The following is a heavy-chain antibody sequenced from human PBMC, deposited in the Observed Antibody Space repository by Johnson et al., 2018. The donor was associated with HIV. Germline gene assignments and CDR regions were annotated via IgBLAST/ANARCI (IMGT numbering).Heavy chain of an antibody. V-gene: IGHV3-30*02. D-gene: IGHD2-8*02. Sequence: QVQLVESGGGVVQPGRSLRLSCATSGFTLSNYGIHWVRLAPGKGLEWVAFIRHDGNNKYYADSVKDRFTISRDNSKNTLYLQMNSLRAEDTAVYYCAKSGLFVLVVYAPDVFDVWGQGTMVTVSS. CDR2: IRHDGNNK. CDR1: GFTLSNYG. CDR3: AKSGLFVLVVYAPDVFDV. J-gene: IGHJ3*01.